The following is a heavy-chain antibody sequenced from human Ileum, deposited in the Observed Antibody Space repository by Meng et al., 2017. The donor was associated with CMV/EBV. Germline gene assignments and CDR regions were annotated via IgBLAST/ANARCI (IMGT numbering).Heavy chain of an antibody. V-gene: IGHV4-34*01. Sequence: SETLSLTCAVYGGSFSGYYWSWIRQLPGKGLEWIGEINHSGDTSYNPSLKSRVTISVDTSKNQFSLRLNSVTAADTAVYYCARGDTAMADFDYWGQGTLVTVSS. D-gene: IGHD5-18*01. CDR1: GGSFSGYY. J-gene: IGHJ4*02. CDR3: ARGDTAMADFDY. CDR2: INHSGDT.